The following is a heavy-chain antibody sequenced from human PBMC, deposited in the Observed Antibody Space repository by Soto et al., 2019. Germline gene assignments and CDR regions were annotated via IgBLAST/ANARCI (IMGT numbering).Heavy chain of an antibody. D-gene: IGHD3-22*01. Sequence: GASVKVSCKASGYTFTSSGISWVRQAPGQGLEWMGWISANNGNTNYAQKFQGRVTMTTDTSTSTAYMELRSLRSDDTAVYYCARGLVVTYYFDYWGQGTLVTVSS. CDR1: GYTFTSSG. V-gene: IGHV1-18*04. J-gene: IGHJ4*02. CDR2: ISANNGNT. CDR3: ARGLVVTYYFDY.